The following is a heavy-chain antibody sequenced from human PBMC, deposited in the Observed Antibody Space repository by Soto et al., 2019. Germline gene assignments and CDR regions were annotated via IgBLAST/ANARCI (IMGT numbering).Heavy chain of an antibody. CDR2: IYYSGST. D-gene: IGHD3-10*01. CDR1: GGSISSSTYY. Sequence: QLQLQESGPGLVKPSETLSLTCTVSGGSISSSTYYWGWIRQPPGKGLEWIGSIYYSGSTYYNPSLKRRVTISVDTSKNQFSLKLSSVTVADTAVYYCARHGSGSYYNNWFDPWGQGTLVTVSS. V-gene: IGHV4-39*01. CDR3: ARHGSGSYYNNWFDP. J-gene: IGHJ5*02.